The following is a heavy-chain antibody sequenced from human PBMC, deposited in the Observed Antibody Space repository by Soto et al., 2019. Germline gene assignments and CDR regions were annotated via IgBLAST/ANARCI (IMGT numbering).Heavy chain of an antibody. Sequence: QVQLVQSGAEVKKPGYSVKVSCKASGGTFSSYAISWVRQAPGQGLEWMGGIIPIFGTANYAQKFQGRVTITADESTSTAYMELSSLRSEDTAVYYCARGHSGYDFLTYYFDYWGQGTLVTVSS. V-gene: IGHV1-69*01. CDR1: GGTFSSYA. CDR2: IIPIFGTA. D-gene: IGHD5-12*01. J-gene: IGHJ4*02. CDR3: ARGHSGYDFLTYYFDY.